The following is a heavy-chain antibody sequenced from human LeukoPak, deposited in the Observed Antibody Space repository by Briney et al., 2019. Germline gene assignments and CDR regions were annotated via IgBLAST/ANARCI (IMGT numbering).Heavy chain of an antibody. V-gene: IGHV1-69*04. D-gene: IGHD3-22*01. CDR3: AREWELNYYDSSGYYSYYFDY. CDR2: IIPIFGIA. CDR1: GGTFSSYA. J-gene: IGHJ4*02. Sequence: ASVKVSCKASGGTFSSYAISWVRQAPGQGLEWMGRIIPIFGIANYAQKFQRRVTITADKSTSTAYMELSSLRSEDTAVYYCAREWELNYYDSSGYYSYYFDYWGQGTLVTVSS.